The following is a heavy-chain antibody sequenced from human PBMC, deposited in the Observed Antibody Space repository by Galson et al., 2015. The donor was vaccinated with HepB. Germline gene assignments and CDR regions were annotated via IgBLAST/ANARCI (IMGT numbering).Heavy chain of an antibody. J-gene: IGHJ3*02. V-gene: IGHV3-30-3*01. CDR2: ISYDGSNK. D-gene: IGHD2-2*02. CDR3: ARDRPYCSSTSCYTDASDI. CDR1: GFTFSSYA. Sequence: SLRLSCAASGFTFSSYAMHWVRQAPGKGLEWVAVISYDGSNKYYADSVKGRFTISRDNSKNTLSLQMNSLRAEDTAVYYCARDRPYCSSTSCYTDASDIWGQGTMVTVSS.